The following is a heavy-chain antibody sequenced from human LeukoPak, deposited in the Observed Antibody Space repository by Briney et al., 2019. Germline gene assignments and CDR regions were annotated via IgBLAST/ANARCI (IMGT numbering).Heavy chain of an antibody. J-gene: IGHJ4*02. CDR1: GYTFTNYG. D-gene: IGHD6-19*01. CDR3: ARGPVRGSSGWYINY. CDR2: INPNSGGT. V-gene: IGHV1-2*02. Sequence: ASVKVSCKASGYTFTNYGISWVRQAPGQGLEWMGWINPNSGGTNYAQKFQGRVTMTRDTSISTAYMELSRLRSDDTAAYYCARGPVRGSSGWYINYWGQGTLVTVSS.